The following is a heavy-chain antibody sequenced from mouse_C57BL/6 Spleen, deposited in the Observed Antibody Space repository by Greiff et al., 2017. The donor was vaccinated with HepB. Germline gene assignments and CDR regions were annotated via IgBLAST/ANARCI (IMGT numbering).Heavy chain of an antibody. D-gene: IGHD2-4*01. Sequence: QVHVKQSGAELAKPGASVKLSCKASGYTFTSYWMHWVKQRPGQGLEWIGYINPSSGYTKYNQKFKDKATLTADNSSSTAYMQLRSLTYEDSAVYYCARSTMTTLADRGQGTLVTVSA. CDR1: GYTFTSYW. J-gene: IGHJ3*01. CDR3: ARSTMTTLAD. V-gene: IGHV1-7*01. CDR2: INPSSGYT.